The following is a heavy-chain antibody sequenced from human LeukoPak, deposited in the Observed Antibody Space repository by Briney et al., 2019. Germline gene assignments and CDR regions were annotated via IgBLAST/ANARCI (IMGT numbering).Heavy chain of an antibody. CDR1: GFTFRGYA. V-gene: IGHV3-23*01. J-gene: IGHJ4*02. CDR2: IGGSGGST. D-gene: IGHD4-17*01. Sequence: WGSLRLSCAASGFTFRGYAMSWVRQAPGKGLEWVSVIGGSGGSTYYADFVKGRFTISRDNSKNTLYLQMSSLRAEDTAVYYCAIQKRDLRGFDYWGQGTLVTVSS. CDR3: AIQKRDLRGFDY.